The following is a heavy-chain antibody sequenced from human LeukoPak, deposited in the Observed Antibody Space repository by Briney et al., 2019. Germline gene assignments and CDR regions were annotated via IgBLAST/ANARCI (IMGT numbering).Heavy chain of an antibody. J-gene: IGHJ4*02. CDR3: ARLGLVVPAAKNYYFDY. V-gene: IGHV4-59*08. CDR1: GGSLSSYY. Sequence: SETLSLTCTVSGGSLSSYYWSWIRQPPGKGLEWIGYIYYSGSTNYNPSLKSRVTISVDTSKNQFSLKLSSVTAADTAVYYCARLGLVVPAAKNYYFDYWGQGTLVTVSS. CDR2: IYYSGST. D-gene: IGHD2-2*01.